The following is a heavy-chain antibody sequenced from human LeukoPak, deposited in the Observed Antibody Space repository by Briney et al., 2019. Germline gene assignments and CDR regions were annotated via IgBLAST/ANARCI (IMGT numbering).Heavy chain of an antibody. CDR3: ARVPIYDSLYYSDY. D-gene: IGHD3-22*01. J-gene: IGHJ4*02. V-gene: IGHV3-66*02. Sequence: PGGSLRLSCATSGLTVSSNYMSWVRQAPGKGLEWVSVIYSGGSTYYADSVKGRFTISRDNSKNTLYLQMNSLRAEDTAVYYCARVPIYDSLYYSDYWGQGTLVTVSS. CDR2: IYSGGST. CDR1: GLTVSSNY.